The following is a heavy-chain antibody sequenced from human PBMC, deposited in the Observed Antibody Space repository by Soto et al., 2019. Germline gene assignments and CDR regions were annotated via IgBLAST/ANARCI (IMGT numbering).Heavy chain of an antibody. CDR3: AKGVVVTPAAFDY. J-gene: IGHJ4*02. D-gene: IGHD3-22*01. CDR2: IGGSGGST. Sequence: EVQLLESGGGLVQPGGSLRLSCAASGFTFSNYAMSWVRQAPGKGLEWVSAIGGSGGSTYYADSVKGRFAISRDNTENTLYLQMNSLRAEDTAVYYCAKGVVVTPAAFDYWGQGTLVAVSS. V-gene: IGHV3-23*01. CDR1: GFTFSNYA.